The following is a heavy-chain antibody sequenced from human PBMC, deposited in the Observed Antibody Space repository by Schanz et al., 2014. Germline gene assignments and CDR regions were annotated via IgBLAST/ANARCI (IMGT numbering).Heavy chain of an antibody. Sequence: EVQLVESGGGLVQPGGSLRLSCAASGFIFGTYAMAWVRQAPGKGLEWVSSINTGGDSTYYADSVKGRFTISRDNSRDTVYLQMNSLRADDTAMYYCARWFLIRGVILDSWGQGTLVTVSS. J-gene: IGHJ4*02. CDR3: ARWFLIRGVILDS. CDR2: INTGGDST. D-gene: IGHD3-10*01. V-gene: IGHV3-23*04. CDR1: GFIFGTYA.